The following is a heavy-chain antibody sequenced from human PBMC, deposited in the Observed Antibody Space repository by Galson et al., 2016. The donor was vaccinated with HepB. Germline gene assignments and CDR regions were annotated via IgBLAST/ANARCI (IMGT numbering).Heavy chain of an antibody. J-gene: IGHJ4*02. CDR3: ARPGEVLEMATTFY. Sequence: QSGAEVKKPGESLKISCKALGYSFTSDWIGWVRQMPGTGLEWMGIIYPGDSDIRYSPSFQGHVTISVDKSISTAYLEWSSLKASDTAMYYCARPGEVLEMATTFYWGPGTLVAVS. D-gene: IGHD5-24*01. CDR2: IYPGDSDI. CDR1: GYSFTSDW. V-gene: IGHV5-51*01.